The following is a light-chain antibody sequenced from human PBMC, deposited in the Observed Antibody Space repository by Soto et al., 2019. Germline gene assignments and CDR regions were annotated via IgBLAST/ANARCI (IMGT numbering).Light chain of an antibody. CDR3: QQYNSYWT. Sequence: DIQMTQSASTLSASVGDRVTITCRASQSISSWLAWYQQKPGKAPNLLIYDASSLESGVPSRFSGRGSGTEFTLTISSLQPDDFATYYCQQYNSYWTFGQGTKVDIK. CDR2: DAS. J-gene: IGKJ1*01. CDR1: QSISSW. V-gene: IGKV1-5*01.